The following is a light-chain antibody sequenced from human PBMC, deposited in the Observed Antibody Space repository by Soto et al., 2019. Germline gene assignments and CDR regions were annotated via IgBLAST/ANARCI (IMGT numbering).Light chain of an antibody. CDR1: HGISNY. Sequence: DIQMAQSPSCLSASVGDVVTITWRASHGISNYLAWYQQKPGKVPKLLIYAASTLQSGVPSRFSGSGSGTYFTLTISSLQPEDVATYYCQKYNSAPLTFGGGTRWIS. J-gene: IGKJ4*01. CDR3: QKYNSAPLT. V-gene: IGKV1-27*01. CDR2: AAS.